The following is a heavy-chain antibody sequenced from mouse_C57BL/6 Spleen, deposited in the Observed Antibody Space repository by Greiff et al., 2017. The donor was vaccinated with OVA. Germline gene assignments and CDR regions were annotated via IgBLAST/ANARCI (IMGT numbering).Heavy chain of an antibody. CDR1: GFTFSDYY. V-gene: IGHV5-16*01. D-gene: IGHD3-2*02. J-gene: IGHJ2*01. CDR2: INYDGSST. Sequence: EVNVVESEGGLVQPGSSMKLSCTASGFTFSDYYMAWVRQVPEKGLEWVANINYDGSSTYYLDSLKSRFIISRDNAKNILYLQMSSLKSEDTATYYCAREDSSGRYYFDYWGQGTTLTVSS. CDR3: AREDSSGRYYFDY.